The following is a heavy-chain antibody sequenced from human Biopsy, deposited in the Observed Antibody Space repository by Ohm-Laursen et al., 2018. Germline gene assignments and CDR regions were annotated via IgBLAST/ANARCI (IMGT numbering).Heavy chain of an antibody. CDR2: IIAVSGLV. J-gene: IGHJ4*02. V-gene: IGHV1-69*10. CDR3: ATPFQYYDSWGGYPPFDH. D-gene: IGHD3-3*01. Sequence: SVKVSCKASGDTFSNYAISWVRQAPGEGLEWMGGIIAVSGLVNYAPKFQGRVSITADKSTTTAYMELSNLKSEDTAVYYCATPFQYYDSWGGYPPFDHWGQGTLVTVSS. CDR1: GDTFSNYA.